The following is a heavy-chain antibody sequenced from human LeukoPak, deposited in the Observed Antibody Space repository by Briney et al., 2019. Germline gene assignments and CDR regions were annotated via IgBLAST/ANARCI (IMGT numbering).Heavy chain of an antibody. CDR3: ARVLYGDYGYFNY. CDR2: INPNSGGT. V-gene: IGHV1-2*02. CDR1: GYTFTGYY. D-gene: IGHD4-17*01. J-gene: IGHJ4*02. Sequence: ASVKVSCKASGYTFTGYYMHWVQQAPGQGLEWMGWINPNSGGTNYAQKFQGRVTMTRDTSISTAYMELSRLRSDDTAVYYCARVLYGDYGYFNYWGQGTLVTVSS.